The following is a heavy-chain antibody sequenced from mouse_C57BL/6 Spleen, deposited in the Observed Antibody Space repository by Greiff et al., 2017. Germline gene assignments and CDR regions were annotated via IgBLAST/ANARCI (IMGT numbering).Heavy chain of an antibody. CDR2: ISSGGDYI. CDR1: GFTFSSYA. V-gene: IGHV5-9-1*02. CDR3: TRDQITTVVAPFFDY. J-gene: IGHJ2*01. D-gene: IGHD1-1*01. Sequence: EVKLVESGEGLVKPGGSLKLSCAASGFTFSSYAMSWVRQTPEKRLEWVAYISSGGDYIYYADTVKGRFTIARDNARNTLYLHMSRLKSEDKAMYYCTRDQITTVVAPFFDYWGQGTTLTVSS.